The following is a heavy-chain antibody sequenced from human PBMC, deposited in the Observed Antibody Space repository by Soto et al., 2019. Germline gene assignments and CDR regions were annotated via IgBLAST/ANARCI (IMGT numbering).Heavy chain of an antibody. Sequence: QVQLQESGPGLVKPSQTLSLTCTVSGGSISSGGYYWSWIRQHPGKGLEWIGYIYYSGSTYYNPSLKRRVTISVDTSKNQFSLKLSSVTAADTAVYYCARSTTTVTIRRPSFDYWGQGTLVTVSS. CDR1: GGSISSGGYY. J-gene: IGHJ4*02. V-gene: IGHV4-31*03. CDR2: IYYSGST. D-gene: IGHD4-17*01. CDR3: ARSTTTVTIRRPSFDY.